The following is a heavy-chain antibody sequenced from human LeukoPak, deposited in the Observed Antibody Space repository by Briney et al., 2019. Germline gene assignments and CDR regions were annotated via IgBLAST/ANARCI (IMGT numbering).Heavy chain of an antibody. CDR1: GGSISSHY. CDR2: INHSGST. J-gene: IGHJ4*02. V-gene: IGHV4-34*01. Sequence: SETLSLTCTVSGGSISSHYWSWIRQPPGKGLEWIGEINHSGSTNYNPSLKSRVTISVDTSKNQFSLKLSSVTAADTAVYYCARGLDSYGFVDYWGQGTLVTVSS. CDR3: ARGLDSYGFVDY. D-gene: IGHD5-18*01.